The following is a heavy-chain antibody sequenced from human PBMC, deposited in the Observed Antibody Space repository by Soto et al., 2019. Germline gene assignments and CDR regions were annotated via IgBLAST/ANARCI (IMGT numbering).Heavy chain of an antibody. CDR3: ARVRGLRVVVVAARTNWFDP. CDR1: GGSFSGYY. J-gene: IGHJ5*02. CDR2: INHSGST. D-gene: IGHD2-15*01. Sequence: SETLSLTCAVYGGSFSGYYWSWIRQPPGKGLEWIGEINHSGSTNYNPSLKSRVTISVDTSKNQFSLKLSSVTAADTAVYYCARVRGLRVVVVAARTNWFDPWGQATLVTVSS. V-gene: IGHV4-34*01.